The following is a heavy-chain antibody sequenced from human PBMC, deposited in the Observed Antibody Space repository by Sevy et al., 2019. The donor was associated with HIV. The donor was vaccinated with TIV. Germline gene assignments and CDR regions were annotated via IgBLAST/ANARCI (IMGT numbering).Heavy chain of an antibody. Sequence: GGSLRLSCAASGFTFSNYWMSWVRQAPGKGLEWVAHIKRDGSEKYYVDSVKGRFSISRDNPKNSLYLQMNSLRAEDTAVYYCARDCSSTTYLWGLDVWGQGTTVTVSS. D-gene: IGHD2-2*01. J-gene: IGHJ6*02. CDR3: ARDCSSTTYLWGLDV. V-gene: IGHV3-7*03. CDR2: IKRDGSEK. CDR1: GFTFSNYW.